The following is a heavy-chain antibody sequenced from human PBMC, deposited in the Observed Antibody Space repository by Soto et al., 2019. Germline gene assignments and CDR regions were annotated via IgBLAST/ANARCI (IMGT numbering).Heavy chain of an antibody. CDR3: AKGYYYGSGSYYNVLRLPLNWFDP. CDR2: ISGSGGST. J-gene: IGHJ5*02. CDR1: GFTFSSYA. D-gene: IGHD3-10*01. Sequence: GGSLRLSCAASGFTFSSYAMSWVRQAPGKGLEWVSAISGSGGSTYYADSVKGRFTISRDNSKNTLYLQMNSLRAEDTAVYYCAKGYYYGSGSYYNVLRLPLNWFDPWGQGTLVTVSS. V-gene: IGHV3-23*01.